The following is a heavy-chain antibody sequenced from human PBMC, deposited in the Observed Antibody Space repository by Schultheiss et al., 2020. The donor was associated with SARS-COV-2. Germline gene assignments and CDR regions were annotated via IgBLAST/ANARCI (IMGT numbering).Heavy chain of an antibody. CDR3: AIRLGMGPPVY. CDR1: GFTFSSYG. J-gene: IGHJ4*02. D-gene: IGHD7-27*01. Sequence: GGSLRLSCAASGFTFSSYGMHWVRQAPGKGLEWVAVISYDGSNKYYADSVKGRFTISRDNSKNTLYLQMNSLRAEDTAVYYCAIRLGMGPPVYWGQGTLVTVSS. V-gene: IGHV3-30*03. CDR2: ISYDGSNK.